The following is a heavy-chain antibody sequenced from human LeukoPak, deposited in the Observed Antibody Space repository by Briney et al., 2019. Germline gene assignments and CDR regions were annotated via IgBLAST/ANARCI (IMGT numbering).Heavy chain of an antibody. CDR2: IFHYGTT. J-gene: IGHJ4*02. CDR3: AGWGVDYGGNFEYSDY. V-gene: IGHV4-4*02. Sequence: SGTLSLTCSVSGGSLRTTTWWSWVRQPPGKGLEWIGDIFHYGTTNYNPSLKSRVTMSVVTSSNQFSLTLNSVTAADTAVYYCAGWGVDYGGNFEYSDYWGQGTLVTVSS. D-gene: IGHD4-23*01. CDR1: GGSLRTTTW.